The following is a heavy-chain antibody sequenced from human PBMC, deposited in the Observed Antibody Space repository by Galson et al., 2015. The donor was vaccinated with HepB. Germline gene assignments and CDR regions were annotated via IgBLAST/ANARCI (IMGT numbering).Heavy chain of an antibody. V-gene: IGHV3-53*01. CDR1: GFTVSSNY. Sequence: SLRLSCAASGFTVSSNYMSWVRQAPGKGLEWVSVIYSGGSTYYADSVKGRFTISRDNSKNTLYLQMNSLRAEDTAVYYCARDFSHQLPNRIWYYYMDVWGKGTTVTVSS. J-gene: IGHJ6*03. CDR3: ARDFSHQLPNRIWYYYMDV. D-gene: IGHD2-2*01. CDR2: IYSGGST.